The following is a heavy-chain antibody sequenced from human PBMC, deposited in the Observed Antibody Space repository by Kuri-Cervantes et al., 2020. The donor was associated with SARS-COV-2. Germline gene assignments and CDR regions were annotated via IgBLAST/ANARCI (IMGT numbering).Heavy chain of an antibody. J-gene: IGHJ4*02. CDR3: ARDPDYYDSSGYYGGFDY. D-gene: IGHD3-22*01. V-gene: IGHV3-30*04. Sequence: GESLKISCAASGFTFSSYAMHWVRQAPGKGLEWVAVISYDGSNKYYADSVKGRFTISRDNSKNTLYLQMNGLRAEDTAVYYCARDPDYYDSSGYYGGFDYWGQGPLVPSPQ. CDR1: GFTFSSYA. CDR2: ISYDGSNK.